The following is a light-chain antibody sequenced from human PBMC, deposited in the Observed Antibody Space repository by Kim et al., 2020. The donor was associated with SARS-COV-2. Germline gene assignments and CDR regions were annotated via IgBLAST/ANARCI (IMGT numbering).Light chain of an antibody. J-gene: IGKJ4*01. CDR3: QQTYSTPLT. Sequence: TLNTGVPARFSASGSGTDFTLTINPLQPKDVASYYCQQTYSTPLTFGGGTKVDIK. V-gene: IGKV1-39*01.